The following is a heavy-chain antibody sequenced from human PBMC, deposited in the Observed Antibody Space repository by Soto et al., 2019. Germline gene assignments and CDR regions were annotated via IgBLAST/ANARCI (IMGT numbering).Heavy chain of an antibody. V-gene: IGHV3-7*01. CDR3: ARDGPPALSMLID. CDR1: GFSVNTFW. J-gene: IGHJ4*02. CDR2: IKQDGSDK. D-gene: IGHD3-16*01. Sequence: EVQLVESGGGLVQPGGSLRLSCAASGFSVNTFWMSLVRQAPGKGLEWVANIKQDGSDKYYVDSVKGRFTISRDNAKDAVYLQMNSLRAEDTAVYYCARDGPPALSMLIDWGQGTLVTVSS.